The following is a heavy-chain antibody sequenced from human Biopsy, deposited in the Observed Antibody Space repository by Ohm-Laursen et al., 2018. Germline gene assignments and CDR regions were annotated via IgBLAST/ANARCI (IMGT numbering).Heavy chain of an antibody. V-gene: IGHV4-38-2*02. CDR2: IFKDGNT. D-gene: IGHD6-19*01. J-gene: IGHJ4*02. Sequence: PSETLSLTCPVSGYSISSDYRWGWIRQAPGKTLEWLGNIFKDGNTHYNPSLRSRLIISIDTSKNQFSLMMTSVSGADTAVYFCARVGSGWAPFDKWGPGTLVTVSS. CDR3: ARVGSGWAPFDK. CDR1: GYSISSDYR.